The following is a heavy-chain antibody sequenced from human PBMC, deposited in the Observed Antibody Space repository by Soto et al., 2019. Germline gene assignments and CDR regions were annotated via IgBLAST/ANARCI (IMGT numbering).Heavy chain of an antibody. CDR3: ARVTLGYCISTSCFYDY. V-gene: IGHV3-21*01. J-gene: IGHJ4*02. CDR2: ISSRSSYI. CDR1: GFTFSSYS. Sequence: GGSLRLSCAASGFTFSSYSMNLVRQAPGKGLEWVSSISSRSSYIYYADSVKGRFTISRDNAKNSLYLQMNSLRAEDTAVYYCARVTLGYCISTSCFYDYWGQGTLVTVSS. D-gene: IGHD2-2*01.